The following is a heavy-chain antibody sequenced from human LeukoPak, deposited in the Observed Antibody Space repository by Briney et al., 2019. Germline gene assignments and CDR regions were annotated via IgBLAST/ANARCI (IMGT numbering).Heavy chain of an antibody. CDR2: ITSGVGIT. CDR1: GFPFSSYA. CDR3: AKGDYYDFDY. Sequence: GGSLRLSCAASGFPFSSYALHWVRQAPGKGLEWVSIITSGVGITYYADSVKGRFTISRDNSKNTLYLQMNSLRAEDTAVYYCAKGDYYDFDYWGQGTLVTVSS. D-gene: IGHD3-10*01. V-gene: IGHV3-23*01. J-gene: IGHJ4*02.